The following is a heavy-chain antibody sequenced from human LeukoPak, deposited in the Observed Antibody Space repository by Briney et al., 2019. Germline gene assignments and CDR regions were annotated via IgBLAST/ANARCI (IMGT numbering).Heavy chain of an antibody. CDR3: ARDRIVVGATTGADY. Sequence: ASVKVSCKASGYTFTSYYMHWVRQAPGQGLEWMGIINPSGGSTSYAQKFQGRVTMTRDTSTSTVYMELSSLRSEDTAVCYCARDRIVVGATTGADYWGQGTLVTVSS. V-gene: IGHV1-46*01. CDR2: INPSGGST. D-gene: IGHD1-26*01. CDR1: GYTFTSYY. J-gene: IGHJ4*02.